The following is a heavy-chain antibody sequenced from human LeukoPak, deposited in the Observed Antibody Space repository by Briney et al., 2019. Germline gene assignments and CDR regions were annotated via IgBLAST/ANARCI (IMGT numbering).Heavy chain of an antibody. D-gene: IGHD2-2*01. CDR1: GGSFSGYY. CDR2: INHSGST. V-gene: IGHV4-34*01. CDR3: AGIPAAMGYYYYMDV. Sequence: SETLSLTCAVYGGSFSGYYWSWIRQPPGKGLEWIGEINHSGSTNYNPSLKSRVTISVDTSKNQFSLKLSSVTAADTAVYYCAGIPAAMGYYYYMDVWAKGPRSPSP. J-gene: IGHJ6*03.